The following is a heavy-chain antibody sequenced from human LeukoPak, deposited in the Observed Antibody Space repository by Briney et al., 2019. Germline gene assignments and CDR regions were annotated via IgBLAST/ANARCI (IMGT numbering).Heavy chain of an antibody. D-gene: IGHD6-19*01. V-gene: IGHV4-34*01. Sequence: SETLSLTCAVYGGSFSGYYWRWIRQPPGKGLEWIGEINHSGSTNYNPALKSRVTISVDTSKNQSSLKLSSVTAADTAVYYCARSRGVSSGWTLDNWFDPWGQRTLVTVSS. CDR3: ARSRGVSSGWTLDNWFDP. J-gene: IGHJ5*02. CDR1: GGSFSGYY. CDR2: INHSGST.